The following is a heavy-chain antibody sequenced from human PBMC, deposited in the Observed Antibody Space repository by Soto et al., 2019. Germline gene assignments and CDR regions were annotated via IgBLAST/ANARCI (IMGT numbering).Heavy chain of an antibody. D-gene: IGHD3-10*01. CDR2: ISSSSSTI. J-gene: IGHJ4*02. CDR1: GFTFSSYS. Sequence: EVQLVESGGGLVQPGGSLRLSCAASGFTFSSYSMNWVRQAPGKGLEWVSYISSSSSTIYYADSVKGRFTISRDNAKNSLDLQMSSLRAEDTAVYYCARDLRITMVRGVPNDYWGQGTLVTVSS. V-gene: IGHV3-48*01. CDR3: ARDLRITMVRGVPNDY.